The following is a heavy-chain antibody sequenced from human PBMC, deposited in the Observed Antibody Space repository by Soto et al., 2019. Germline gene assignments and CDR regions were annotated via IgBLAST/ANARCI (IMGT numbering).Heavy chain of an antibody. Sequence: QVQLVESGGGLVKPGGSLRLSCASSGFTFSDHYMSWIRRSPEKGLEFLSYISPRTTYKNYADSVKGRFTISRDNTKNSLYLQLNSLRAEDTAIYYCSRGGGGGLFDLWGQGTFVTVSS. CDR2: ISPRTTYK. D-gene: IGHD2-21*01. V-gene: IGHV3-11*06. CDR1: GFTFSDHY. J-gene: IGHJ4*02. CDR3: SRGGGGGLFDL.